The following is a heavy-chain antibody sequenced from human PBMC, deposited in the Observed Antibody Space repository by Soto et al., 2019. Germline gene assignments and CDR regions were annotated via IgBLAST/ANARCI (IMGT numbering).Heavy chain of an antibody. CDR1: GFTFSSYW. Sequence: GGSLRLSCAASGFTFSSYWIHWVRQAPGRGLVWVSRINSDGSSTNYADSVKGRFTISRDNAKNTLYLQMNSLRAEDTAVYYCASERLRYFDWLLYGPGGFDPWGQGTLVTVSS. J-gene: IGHJ5*02. CDR2: INSDGSST. V-gene: IGHV3-74*01. D-gene: IGHD3-9*01. CDR3: ASERLRYFDWLLYGPGGFDP.